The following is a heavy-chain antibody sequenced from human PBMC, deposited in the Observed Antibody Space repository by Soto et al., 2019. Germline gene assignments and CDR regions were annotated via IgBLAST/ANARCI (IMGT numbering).Heavy chain of an antibody. J-gene: IGHJ4*02. D-gene: IGHD5-12*01. Sequence: GGSLRLSCAASGFTFSSYAMSWVRQAPGKGLEWVSAISGSGGSTYYADSVKGRFTISRDNSKNTLYLQMNSLRAEDTAVYYCAKATTIGYSGYDSEGYWGQGTLVTVSS. CDR3: AKATTIGYSGYDSEGY. CDR2: ISGSGGST. V-gene: IGHV3-23*01. CDR1: GFTFSSYA.